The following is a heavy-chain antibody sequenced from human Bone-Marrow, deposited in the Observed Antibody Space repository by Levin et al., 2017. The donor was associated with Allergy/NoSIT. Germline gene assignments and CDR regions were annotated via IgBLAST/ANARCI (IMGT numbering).Heavy chain of an antibody. Sequence: GGSLGLSCAASGFSVSRNYMSWVRQAPGKGLEWVSLIYSNGDTQYADSVKGRFTISRDNSRNTLYLQMNSLRGDDTAVYYCARNGVGTAAGTPWGQGTLVTVSS. CDR3: ARNGVGTAAGTP. V-gene: IGHV3-66*01. CDR1: GFSVSRNY. D-gene: IGHD6-13*01. CDR2: IYSNGDT. J-gene: IGHJ4*02.